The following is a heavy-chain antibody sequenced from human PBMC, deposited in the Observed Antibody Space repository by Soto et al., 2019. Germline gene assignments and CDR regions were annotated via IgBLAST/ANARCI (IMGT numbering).Heavy chain of an antibody. D-gene: IGHD2-15*01. CDR1: GFTFSTYG. V-gene: IGHV3-33*01. Sequence: QVQLVESGGGVVQRRRSLRLCCAASGFTFSTYGMQWVGQAAGKGLEWVAVIWYDGSNKYYEDSMKGGFTISRDNSKNTPYLQMNSRRTDDTAVYYCATDDYCSGGSCYSVPVFDSWGEGTLVTLSS. CDR3: ATDDYCSGGSCYSVPVFDS. J-gene: IGHJ4*02. CDR2: IWYDGSNK.